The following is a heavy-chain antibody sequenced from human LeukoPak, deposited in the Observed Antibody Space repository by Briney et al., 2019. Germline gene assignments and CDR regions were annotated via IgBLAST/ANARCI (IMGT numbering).Heavy chain of an antibody. J-gene: IGHJ4*02. CDR2: INPDGSST. V-gene: IGHV3-74*01. CDR1: GFSFSTYW. Sequence: GGSLRLSCAASGFSFSTYWMHWVRQAPGKGLVWVSQINPDGSSTDYADSVKGRFTSSRDNAKNTVYLQMNSLRAEDTAVYYCARVGRTPLFNWGQGTLVTVSS. CDR3: ARVGRTPLFN.